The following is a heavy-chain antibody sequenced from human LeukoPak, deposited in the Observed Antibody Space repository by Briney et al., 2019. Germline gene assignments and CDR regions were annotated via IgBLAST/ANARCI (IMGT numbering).Heavy chain of an antibody. CDR2: MIPNSGNT. Sequence: GASVKVSCKASGYTFSSYDINWVRQATGQGLEWMGWMIPNSGNTGYAQKFQGRVTMTRNISISTAYMELSSLRSEDTAVYYCAIPAGTDAFDIWGQETVVTVSS. D-gene: IGHD2-2*01. CDR3: AIPAGTDAFDI. CDR1: GYTFSSYD. V-gene: IGHV1-8*01. J-gene: IGHJ3*02.